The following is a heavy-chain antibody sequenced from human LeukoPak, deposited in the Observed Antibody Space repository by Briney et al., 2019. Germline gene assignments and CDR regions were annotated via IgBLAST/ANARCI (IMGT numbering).Heavy chain of an antibody. J-gene: IGHJ4*02. V-gene: IGHV1-2*02. Sequence: ASVKVSCKASGYTFTGYYMHWVRQAPGQGLEWMGWTNPNSGGTNYAQKFQGRVTMTRDTSISTAYMELSRLRSDDTAVYYCARNVGYYGSGSFFDYWGQGTLVTVSS. CDR3: ARNVGYYGSGSFFDY. CDR1: GYTFTGYY. D-gene: IGHD3-10*01. CDR2: TNPNSGGT.